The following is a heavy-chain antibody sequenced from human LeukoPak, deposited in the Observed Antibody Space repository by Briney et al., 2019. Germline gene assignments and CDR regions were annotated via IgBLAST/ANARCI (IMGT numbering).Heavy chain of an antibody. CDR3: ARRGLYSGYDY. CDR1: GFTVSSNY. CDR2: IYSGGST. V-gene: IGHV3-53*01. D-gene: IGHD1-26*01. Sequence: GGSLRLSCAASGFTVSSNYMSWVRQAPGKGLQWVSVIYSGGSTYYADSVKGRFTISRDNSKNTLYPQMNSLRPEDTAVYYCARRGLYSGYDYWGQGALVTVSS. J-gene: IGHJ4*02.